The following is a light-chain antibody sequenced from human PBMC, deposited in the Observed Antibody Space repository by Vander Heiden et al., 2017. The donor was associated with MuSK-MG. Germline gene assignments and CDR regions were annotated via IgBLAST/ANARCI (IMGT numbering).Light chain of an antibody. Sequence: DIQMTQSPSSLSASVGDRVTITCRSSQSISSDLKGYQQKPGKAPKLLIYAASSLQSGGPSSCSGSGAGTEYTPTTSSLQPEDDATDYCRQSVSTRNTFGQGTRLEMK. CDR2: AAS. V-gene: IGKV1-39*01. CDR1: QSISSD. J-gene: IGKJ5*01. CDR3: RQSVSTRNT.